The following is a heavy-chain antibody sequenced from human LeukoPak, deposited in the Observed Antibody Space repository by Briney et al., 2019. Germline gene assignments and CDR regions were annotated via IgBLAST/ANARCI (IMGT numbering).Heavy chain of an antibody. Sequence: SGGSLRLSCGVSGFTFSSYSMCWVRQAPGKGLEWVSFISSSSSYIYYADSVKGRFTISRDNSKNTLYLQMNSLRAEDTAVYYCAKEGRYSSSWSFDYWGQGTLVTVSS. V-gene: IGHV3-21*01. D-gene: IGHD6-13*01. CDR2: ISSSSSYI. J-gene: IGHJ4*02. CDR1: GFTFSSYS. CDR3: AKEGRYSSSWSFDY.